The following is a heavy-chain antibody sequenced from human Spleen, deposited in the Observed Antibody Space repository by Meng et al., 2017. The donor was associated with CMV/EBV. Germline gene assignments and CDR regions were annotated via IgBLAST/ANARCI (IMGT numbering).Heavy chain of an antibody. CDR2: ISGSGGIT. J-gene: IGHJ5*02. CDR3: AKDKNSYCSSTSCYPNWFDP. CDR1: FSRCA. V-gene: IGHV3-23*01. D-gene: IGHD2-2*01. Sequence: FSRCAMILVRQSPGQCLEWVSAISGSGGITYYADSVKGRFTISRDNSKNTLYLQMNSLRAEDTAVYYCAKDKNSYCSSTSCYPNWFDPWGQGTLVTVSS.